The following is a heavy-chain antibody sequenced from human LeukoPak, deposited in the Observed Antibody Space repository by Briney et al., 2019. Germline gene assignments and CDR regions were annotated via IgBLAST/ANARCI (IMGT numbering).Heavy chain of an antibody. CDR3: ARGPSIVATTKTDY. CDR2: ISSSSSYI. J-gene: IGHJ4*02. V-gene: IGHV3-21*01. CDR1: GFTFSSYS. Sequence: GGSLRLSCAASGFTFSSYSMNWVRQAPGKGLEWVSSISSSSSYIYYADSVKGRFTISRDNAKNSLYLQMNSLRAEDTAVYYCARGPSIVATTKTDYWGQGTLVTVSS. D-gene: IGHD5-12*01.